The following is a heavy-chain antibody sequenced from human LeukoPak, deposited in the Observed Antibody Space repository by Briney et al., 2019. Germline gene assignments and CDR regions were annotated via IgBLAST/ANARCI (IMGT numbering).Heavy chain of an antibody. CDR1: GFTFSTYD. D-gene: IGHD3-22*01. CDR3: ARDNSGYSVDY. Sequence: GGSLRLSCAASGFTFSTYDVYWVRQAPGKGLEWVAVIWYGGSNKYYADSVKGRFTISRDNAKNSLYLQMNSLRAEDTAVYYCARDNSGYSVDYWGQGTLVTVSS. V-gene: IGHV3-33*08. CDR2: IWYGGSNK. J-gene: IGHJ4*02.